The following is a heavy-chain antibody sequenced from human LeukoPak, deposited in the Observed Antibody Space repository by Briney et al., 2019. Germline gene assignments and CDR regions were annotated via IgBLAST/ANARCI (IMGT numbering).Heavy chain of an antibody. V-gene: IGHV3-74*01. CDR2: INSDGSST. Sequence: GGSLRLSCAASGFTFSSHWMHWVRQAPGKGLVWVSRINSDGSSTSYADSVKGRFTISRANAKNTLYLQMNSLRAEDTAVYYCPREGCSSTSCYANWFDPWGQGTLVTVSS. CDR3: PREGCSSTSCYANWFDP. CDR1: GFTFSSHW. J-gene: IGHJ5*02. D-gene: IGHD2-2*01.